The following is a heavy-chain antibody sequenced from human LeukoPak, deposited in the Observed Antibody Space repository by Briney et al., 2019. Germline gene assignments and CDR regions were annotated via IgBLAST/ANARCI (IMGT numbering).Heavy chain of an antibody. J-gene: IGHJ3*02. Sequence: ASVKVSCKASGYTFSGYYLHWVRQAPGQGLEWMGWINPNSGDTYYVQNFQGRVSMTRDTSISTAYMELSRLRSDDTAVYYCARVRGVATQDDAFDIWGQGTMVTVSS. CDR1: GYTFSGYY. D-gene: IGHD5-12*01. V-gene: IGHV1-2*02. CDR2: INPNSGDT. CDR3: ARVRGVATQDDAFDI.